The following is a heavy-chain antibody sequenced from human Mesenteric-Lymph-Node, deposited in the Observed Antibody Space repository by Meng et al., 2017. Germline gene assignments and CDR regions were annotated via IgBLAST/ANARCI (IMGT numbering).Heavy chain of an antibody. CDR3: AKGRHSSAWDDFHY. V-gene: IGHV3-20*04. Sequence: GGSLRLSCAASGFTFDDYGMSWVRQAPGKGLEWVSGINWNGGSTGYADSVKGRFTISRDNSQNTLYLQMNSLRDEDTALYYCAKGRHSSAWDDFHYWGQGTLVTVSS. J-gene: IGHJ4*02. CDR2: INWNGGST. D-gene: IGHD3-22*01. CDR1: GFTFDDYG.